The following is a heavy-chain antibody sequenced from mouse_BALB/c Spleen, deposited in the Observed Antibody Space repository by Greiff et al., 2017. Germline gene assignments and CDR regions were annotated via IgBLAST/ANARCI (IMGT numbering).Heavy chain of an antibody. CDR2: ISDGGSYT. Sequence: EVKLVESGGGLVKPGGSLKLSCAASGFTFSDYYMYWVRPTPEKRLEWVATISDGGSYTYYPDSVKGRFTISRDNAKNNLYLQMSSLKSEDTAMYYCARAGGTPYAMDYWGQGTSVTVSS. CDR1: GFTFSDYY. D-gene: IGHD2-14*01. CDR3: ARAGGTPYAMDY. V-gene: IGHV5-4*02. J-gene: IGHJ4*01.